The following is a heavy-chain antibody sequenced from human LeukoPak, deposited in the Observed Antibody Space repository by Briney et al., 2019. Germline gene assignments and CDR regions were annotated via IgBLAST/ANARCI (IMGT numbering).Heavy chain of an antibody. CDR2: IYYSGST. D-gene: IGHD2-15*01. CDR3: ARHASYYYYYYMDV. V-gene: IGHV4-39*01. Sequence: SETLSLTCTVSGGSISSSSYYWGWIRQPPGKGLEWIGSIYYSGSTYYIPSLKSRVTISVDTSKNQFSLKLSSVTAADTAVYYCARHASYYYYYYMDVWGKGTTVTVSS. CDR1: GGSISSSSYY. J-gene: IGHJ6*03.